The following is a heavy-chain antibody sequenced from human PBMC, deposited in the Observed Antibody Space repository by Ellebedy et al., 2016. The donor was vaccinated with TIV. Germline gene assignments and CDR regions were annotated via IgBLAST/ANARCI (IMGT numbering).Heavy chain of an antibody. CDR2: IIPIFGTA. CDR1: GYTFTSHG. J-gene: IGHJ4*02. D-gene: IGHD6-13*01. Sequence: SVKVSXXASGYTFTSHGISWVRQAPGQGLEWMGWIIPIFGTANYAQKFQGRVTITADESTSTAYMELSSLRSEDTAVYYCVSSWFGDFDYWGQGTLVTVSS. V-gene: IGHV1-69*13. CDR3: VSSWFGDFDY.